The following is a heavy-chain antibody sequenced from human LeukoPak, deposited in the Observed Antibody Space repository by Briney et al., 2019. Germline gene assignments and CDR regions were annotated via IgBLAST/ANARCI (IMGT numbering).Heavy chain of an antibody. CDR1: GFTFSSYS. V-gene: IGHV3-48*02. Sequence: PGGSLRLSCAASGFTFSSYSMNWVRQAPGKGLEWVSYITHNGNRIHYADSVKGRFTISRDDGKMSLDLQMNSLRDEDTAVYYCARDFTTWGYSGLFDYWGQGTLVTVSS. J-gene: IGHJ4*02. D-gene: IGHD1-26*01. CDR2: ITHNGNRI. CDR3: ARDFTTWGYSGLFDY.